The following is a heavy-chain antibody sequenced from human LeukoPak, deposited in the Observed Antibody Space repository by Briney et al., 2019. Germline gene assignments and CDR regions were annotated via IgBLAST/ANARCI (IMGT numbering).Heavy chain of an antibody. J-gene: IGHJ4*02. CDR2: ISGSGGST. CDR3: AILPREREAFDY. D-gene: IGHD1-26*01. Sequence: GGSLRLSCAASGFTFSSYAMSWVRQAPGKGLEWVSAISGSGGSTYYADSVKGRFTIPRDNSKNTLSLQMNSLRVEDTAVYYCAILPREREAFDYWGRGILVTVSS. V-gene: IGHV3-23*01. CDR1: GFTFSSYA.